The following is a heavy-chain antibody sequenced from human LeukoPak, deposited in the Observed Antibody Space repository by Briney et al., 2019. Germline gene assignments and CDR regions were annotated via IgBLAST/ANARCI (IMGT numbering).Heavy chain of an antibody. Sequence: ASVEASCKASGYTFTSYGISGVRQAPGQGLEWMGWISAYNGNTNYAQKLQGRVTMTTDTSTSTAYMELRSLRSDDTAVYYCARDAPENYYDSSGYHYWGQGTLVTVSS. CDR3: ARDAPENYYDSSGYHY. CDR2: ISAYNGNT. D-gene: IGHD3-22*01. CDR1: GYTFTSYG. J-gene: IGHJ4*02. V-gene: IGHV1-18*01.